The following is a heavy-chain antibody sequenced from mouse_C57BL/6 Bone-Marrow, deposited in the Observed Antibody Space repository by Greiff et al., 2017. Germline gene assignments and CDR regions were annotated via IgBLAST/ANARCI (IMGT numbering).Heavy chain of an antibody. J-gene: IGHJ2*01. V-gene: IGHV2-2*01. Sequence: VQLQQSGPGLVQPSQCLSITCTVSGFSFTSYGVHWVRQSPGKGLEWLGVIWSGGSTDYNAAFISRLSISKDNSKSHVFFKMNSMQADDTAIYYCARMDDGYYRYFDYWGQGTTLTVSS. CDR2: IWSGGST. D-gene: IGHD2-3*01. CDR3: ARMDDGYYRYFDY. CDR1: GFSFTSYG.